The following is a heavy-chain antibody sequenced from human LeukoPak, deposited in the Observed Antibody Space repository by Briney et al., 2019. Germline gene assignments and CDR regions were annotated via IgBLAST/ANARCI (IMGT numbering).Heavy chain of an antibody. J-gene: IGHJ4*02. Sequence: GGSLRLSCAASGFTFSSYGMHWVRQAPGKGLEWVAFIRNDGSNKYYADSVKGRFTISRDNSKNTLYLQMNSLRAEDTAVYYCARAQGSYGSCGYWGQGTLVTVSS. CDR3: ARAQGSYGSCGY. CDR2: IRNDGSNK. D-gene: IGHD5-18*01. V-gene: IGHV3-30*02. CDR1: GFTFSSYG.